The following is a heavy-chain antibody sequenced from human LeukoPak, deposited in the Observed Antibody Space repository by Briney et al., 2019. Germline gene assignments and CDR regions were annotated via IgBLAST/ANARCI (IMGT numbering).Heavy chain of an antibody. Sequence: GGSLRLSCTGSGFTFNTYAMNWVRQAPGKGLEYVSAISSNGGSTYYANSVKGRFTISRDNSKNTLYLQMGSLRAEDMAVYYCARDQGIVGAPLDYWGQGTLVTVSS. V-gene: IGHV3-64*01. J-gene: IGHJ4*02. CDR2: ISSNGGST. CDR3: ARDQGIVGAPLDY. D-gene: IGHD1-26*01. CDR1: GFTFNTYA.